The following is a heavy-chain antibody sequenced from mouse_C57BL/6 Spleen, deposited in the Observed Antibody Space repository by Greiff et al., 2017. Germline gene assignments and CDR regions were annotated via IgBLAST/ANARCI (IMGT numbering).Heavy chain of an antibody. J-gene: IGHJ2*01. D-gene: IGHD2-3*01. Sequence: EVMLVESGGGLVKPGGSLKLSCAASGFTFSSYAMSWVRQTPEKRLEWVATISDGGSYTYYPDNVKGRFTISRDNAKNNLYLQMGHLKSEDTAMYYCARDNDGYSYFDYWGQGTTLTVSS. CDR2: ISDGGSYT. CDR1: GFTFSSYA. V-gene: IGHV5-4*01. CDR3: ARDNDGYSYFDY.